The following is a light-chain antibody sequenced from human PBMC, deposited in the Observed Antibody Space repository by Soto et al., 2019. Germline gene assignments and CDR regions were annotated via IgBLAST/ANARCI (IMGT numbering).Light chain of an antibody. V-gene: IGKV3-15*01. CDR3: QQHNNWPPLT. Sequence: EIVMTQSPATLSVSPGERATLSCRASQSVSGSLAWYQQKPGQAPRLLIYGASTRATGIPARFSGSGSGTEFTLTISSLQSEDFAVYYCQQHNNWPPLTFGGGTKVEI. CDR1: QSVSGS. CDR2: GAS. J-gene: IGKJ4*01.